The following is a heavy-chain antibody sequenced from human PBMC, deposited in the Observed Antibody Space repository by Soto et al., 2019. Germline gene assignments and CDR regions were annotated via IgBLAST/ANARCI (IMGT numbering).Heavy chain of an antibody. Sequence: ASVKVSCKASGYTSTSYGISWVRQAPGQGLEWMGWISAYNGNTNYAQKLQGRVTMTTDTSTSTAYMELRSLRSDDTAVYYCARLGNPKPDYYYYYGMDVWGQGTTVTVSS. J-gene: IGHJ6*02. V-gene: IGHV1-18*01. CDR2: ISAYNGNT. CDR3: ARLGNPKPDYYYYYGMDV. CDR1: GYTSTSYG.